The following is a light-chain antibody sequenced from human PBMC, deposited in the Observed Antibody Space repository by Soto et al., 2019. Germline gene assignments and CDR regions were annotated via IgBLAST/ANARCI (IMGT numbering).Light chain of an antibody. Sequence: DVVLTQSPLSLPVTLGQPASISCRSSQTLVYSDGNIYLNWFHQRPGQSPRRLIYKVSDRDSGVPDRFSGSGSGTDFTLKISRVEAGDVGVYFCIQGTHWPRTFGQGTKVEIK. V-gene: IGKV2-30*01. CDR1: QTLVYSDGNIY. J-gene: IGKJ1*01. CDR2: KVS. CDR3: IQGTHWPRT.